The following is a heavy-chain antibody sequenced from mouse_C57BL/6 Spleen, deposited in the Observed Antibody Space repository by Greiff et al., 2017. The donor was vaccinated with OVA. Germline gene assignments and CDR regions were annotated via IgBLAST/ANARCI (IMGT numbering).Heavy chain of an antibody. J-gene: IGHJ4*01. V-gene: IGHV5-16*01. CDR3: AREGLLRDYAMDY. CDR1: GFTFSDYY. D-gene: IGHD1-1*01. Sequence: EVQVVESEGGLVQPGSSMKLSCTASGFTFSDYYMAWVRQVPEKGLEWVANINYDGSSTYYLDSLKSRFIISRDNAKNILYLQMSSLKSEDTATYYCAREGLLRDYAMDYWGQGTSVTVSS. CDR2: INYDGSST.